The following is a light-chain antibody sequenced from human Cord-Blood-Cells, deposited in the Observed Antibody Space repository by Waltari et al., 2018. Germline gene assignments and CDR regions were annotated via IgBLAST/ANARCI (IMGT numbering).Light chain of an antibody. CDR1: QSVSSN. CDR2: GAS. Sequence: EIVMTPSPATLSVSPGERATLSCRPSQSVSSNLAWYQQKPDQAPRLLIYGASTRATGIPARFSGSGSGTEFTLTISSLQSEDFAVYYCQQYNNWPPDTFGQGTKLEFK. V-gene: IGKV3-15*01. J-gene: IGKJ2*01. CDR3: QQYNNWPPDT.